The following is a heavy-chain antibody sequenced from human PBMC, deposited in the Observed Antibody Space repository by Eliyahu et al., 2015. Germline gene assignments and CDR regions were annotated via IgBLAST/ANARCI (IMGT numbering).Heavy chain of an antibody. D-gene: IGHD3-22*01. CDR1: GGTFSSXA. CDR3: ARDSRLYYYDSSGYYFTDAFDI. CDR2: IIPIFGTA. Sequence: QVQLVQPGAEVKKPGSSVKVSCKASGGTFSSXALSXVRQAPGQGLEWMGGIIPIFGTANYAQKFQGRVTITTDESTSTAYMELSSLRSEDTAVYYCARDSRLYYYDSSGYYFTDAFDIWGQGTMVTVSS. V-gene: IGHV1-69*05. J-gene: IGHJ3*02.